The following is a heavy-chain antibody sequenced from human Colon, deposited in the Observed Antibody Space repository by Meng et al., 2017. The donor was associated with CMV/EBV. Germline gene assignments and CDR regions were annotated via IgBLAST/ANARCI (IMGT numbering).Heavy chain of an antibody. CDR2: IRYDGSNK. CDR3: AIRKWRSTSRFYGMDV. D-gene: IGHD2-2*01. V-gene: IGHV3-30*02. J-gene: IGHJ6*02. Sequence: GESLKISCAASGFSFSAYGMHWVRQAPGKGLEWVAFIRYDGSNKYYVDSVKGRFTISRDNSKNTLYLQMNSLRAEDTAVYYCAIRKWRSTSRFYGMDVWGQGTTVTVSS. CDR1: GFSFSAYG.